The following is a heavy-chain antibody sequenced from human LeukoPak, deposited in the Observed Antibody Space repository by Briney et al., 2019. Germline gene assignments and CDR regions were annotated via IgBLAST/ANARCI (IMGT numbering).Heavy chain of an antibody. Sequence: GGSLRLSCAASGFTFSSYWMSWVRQAPGKGLEWVANIKQDGSEKYYVDSVRGRFTISRDNAKNSLYLQMNSLRAEDTAVYYCAREFGYQLEDAFDIWGQGTMVTVSS. J-gene: IGHJ3*02. CDR2: IKQDGSEK. CDR3: AREFGYQLEDAFDI. CDR1: GFTFSSYW. V-gene: IGHV3-7*03. D-gene: IGHD2-2*01.